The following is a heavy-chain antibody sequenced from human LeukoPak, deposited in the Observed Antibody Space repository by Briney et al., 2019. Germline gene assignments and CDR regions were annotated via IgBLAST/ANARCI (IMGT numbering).Heavy chain of an antibody. D-gene: IGHD2-2*01. CDR1: GFIFNNYE. Sequence: GGSLRLSCEASGFIFNNYEMNWVRQAPGKGLEWVSYISGSGRTIFHADSVKGRFTISRDNAKDSLYLQMNSLTAEDTAVYYCAKEDIVVVPAAFDYWGQGTLVTVSS. V-gene: IGHV3-48*03. J-gene: IGHJ4*02. CDR2: ISGSGRTI. CDR3: AKEDIVVVPAAFDY.